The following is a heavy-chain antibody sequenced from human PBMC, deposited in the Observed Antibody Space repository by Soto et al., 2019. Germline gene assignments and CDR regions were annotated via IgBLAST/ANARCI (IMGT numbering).Heavy chain of an antibody. V-gene: IGHV4-59*01. CDR1: GGSISSYY. Sequence: SETLSLTCTVSGGSISSYYWSWIRQPPGKGLEWIGYIYYSGTTNYNPSLKSRVTISVDPSKNQFSLKLSSVTAADPAVYYFARVSYYGSGSYYYYYYTDVWGKGTTVTVSS. J-gene: IGHJ6*03. CDR3: ARVSYYGSGSYYYYYYTDV. D-gene: IGHD3-10*01. CDR2: IYYSGTT.